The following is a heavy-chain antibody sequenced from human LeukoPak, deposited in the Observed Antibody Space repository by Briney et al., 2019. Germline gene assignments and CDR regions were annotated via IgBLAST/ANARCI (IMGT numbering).Heavy chain of an antibody. CDR3: ARLAYCSNDVCYSNYYYSMDV. J-gene: IGHJ6*03. CDR2: IYHDDSDT. V-gene: IGHV5-51*01. CDR1: GDTFSSDC. D-gene: IGHD2-8*01. Sequence: GESLKISCKGSGDTFSSDCIGWVRQMPGKDLGWMGIIYHDDSDTRYSAAFEGEVTISADKSIKTAYLQWSSLKASDTAMCYCARLAYCSNDVCYSNYYYSMDVWGKGTTVTVSS.